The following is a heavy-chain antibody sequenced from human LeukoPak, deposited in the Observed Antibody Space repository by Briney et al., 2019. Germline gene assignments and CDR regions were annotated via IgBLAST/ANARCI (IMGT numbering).Heavy chain of an antibody. Sequence: PGGSLRLSCTASGFTFSYYTMNWVRQAPGKGLEWVSSISSSSNHIYYADSVKGRFTISRVNAKNSLYLQMNSLRAEDTAMYYCARADYYGRASYFDYWGQGTLVTVSS. CDR3: ARADYYGRASYFDY. CDR2: ISSSSNHI. D-gene: IGHD3-10*02. J-gene: IGHJ4*02. V-gene: IGHV3-21*01. CDR1: GFTFSYYT.